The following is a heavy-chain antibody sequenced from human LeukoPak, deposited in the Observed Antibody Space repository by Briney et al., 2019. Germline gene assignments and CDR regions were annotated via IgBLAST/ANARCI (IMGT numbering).Heavy chain of an antibody. CDR3: ARDCGGSSGWYENYYYYYGMDV. CDR2: IWYDGSNK. J-gene: IGHJ6*02. V-gene: IGHV3-33*01. Sequence: GGSLRLSCAASGFTFSSYGMHWVCQAPGKGLEWVAVIWYDGSNKYYADSVKGRFTISRDNSKNTLYLQMNSLRAEDTAVYYCARDCGGSSGWYENYYYYYGMDVWGQGTTVTVSS. CDR1: GFTFSSYG. D-gene: IGHD6-19*01.